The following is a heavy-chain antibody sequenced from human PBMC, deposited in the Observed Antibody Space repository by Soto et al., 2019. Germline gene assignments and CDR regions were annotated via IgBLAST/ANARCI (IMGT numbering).Heavy chain of an antibody. V-gene: IGHV1-18*01. Sequence: ASVKVSCKASGYTFTSYGISWVRQAPGQGLEWMGWISAYNGNTNYAQKLQGRVTMTTDTSTSTAYMELSSLRSDDTAVYYCARGSPGDSESPFEYWGQGALVTVSS. J-gene: IGHJ4*02. CDR1: GYTFTSYG. CDR2: ISAYNGNT. D-gene: IGHD2-15*01. CDR3: ARGSPGDSESPFEY.